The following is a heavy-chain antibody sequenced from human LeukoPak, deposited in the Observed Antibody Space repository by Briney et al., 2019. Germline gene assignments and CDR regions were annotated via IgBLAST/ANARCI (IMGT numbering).Heavy chain of an antibody. J-gene: IGHJ4*02. D-gene: IGHD3-10*01. Sequence: GGSLRLSCGASGLTVSSYGMSWVRQAPGKGLEWVSTIIGSAVNTYYADSVKGRFTISRDDSKNTVYLQMNSLRAEDTAVYACAKYTSGTSYRGLDQWGQGTLVTVSS. CDR2: IIGSAVNT. V-gene: IGHV3-23*01. CDR1: GLTVSSYG. CDR3: AKYTSGTSYRGLDQ.